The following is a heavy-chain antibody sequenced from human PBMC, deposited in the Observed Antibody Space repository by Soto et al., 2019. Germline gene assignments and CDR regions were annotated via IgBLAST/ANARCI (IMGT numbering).Heavy chain of an antibody. V-gene: IGHV3-30-3*01. J-gene: IGHJ4*02. CDR2: ISYDGSNK. D-gene: IGHD6-19*01. CDR1: GFTFSSYA. CDR3: ARGPSSLTRFDY. Sequence: QVQLVESGGGVVQPGRSLRLSCAASGFTFSSYAMHLVRQAPGKGLEWVAVISYDGSNKYFADSVKGRFTISRDNSKNTLYLQMNSLRGEDTAVYYCARGPSSLTRFDYWGQGTLVTVSS.